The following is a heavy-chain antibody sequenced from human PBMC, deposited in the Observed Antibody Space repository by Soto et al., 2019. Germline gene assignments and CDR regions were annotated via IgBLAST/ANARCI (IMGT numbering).Heavy chain of an antibody. J-gene: IGHJ6*02. Sequence: EVQLVESGGGLVKPGGSLRLSCAASGFTFSNAWMSWVRQAPGKGLEWVGRIKSKTDGGTTDYAAPVKGRFTISRDDSKNTLYLQMNSLKTEDTAVYYFTTDLLLRYFDWLPYYYYYGMDVWGQGTTVTVSS. D-gene: IGHD3-9*01. CDR1: GFTFSNAW. V-gene: IGHV3-15*01. CDR3: TTDLLLRYFDWLPYYYYYGMDV. CDR2: IKSKTDGGTT.